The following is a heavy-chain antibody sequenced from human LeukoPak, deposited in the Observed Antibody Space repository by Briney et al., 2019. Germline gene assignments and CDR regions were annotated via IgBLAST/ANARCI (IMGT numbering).Heavy chain of an antibody. CDR1: GYTFISFG. D-gene: IGHD6-6*01. V-gene: IGHV1-18*01. J-gene: IGHJ4*02. CDR2: ISGYTGNT. CDR3: VRDLNSAARSFFDY. Sequence: ASVKVSCKASGYTFISFGFSWLRQAPGQGPEWMGWISGYTGNTNYAQRFQGRVTMTTDTSTSTAYMELRTLRSDDTAVYYCVRDLNSAARSFFDYWGPGTLVTVSS.